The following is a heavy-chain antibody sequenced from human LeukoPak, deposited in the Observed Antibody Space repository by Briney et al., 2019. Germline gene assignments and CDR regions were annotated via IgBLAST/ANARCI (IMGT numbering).Heavy chain of an antibody. CDR2: IYSGGST. CDR3: ARLSGSYYEADY. CDR1: GFTVGSSY. V-gene: IGHV3-53*01. D-gene: IGHD1-26*01. Sequence: GGSLRLSCAASGFTVGSSYMGWVRQAPGKGLEWVSVIYSGGSTYYADSMKGRFTLSRDNSKNTLYLQMNSLRVEDTAVYYCARLSGSYYEADYWGQGTLVTVSS. J-gene: IGHJ4*02.